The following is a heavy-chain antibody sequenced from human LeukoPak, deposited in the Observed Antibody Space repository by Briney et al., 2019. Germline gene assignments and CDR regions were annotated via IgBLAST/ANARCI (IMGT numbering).Heavy chain of an antibody. D-gene: IGHD2-15*01. Sequence: PSETLSLTCTVSGGSISSYYWSWIRQPPGKGLEWIGYIYYSGSTNYNPSLKSRVTISVDTSKNQFSLRLSSVTAADTAVYYCARTTEGYCRGRSCYSYYYYMDVWGKGTTVTVSS. J-gene: IGHJ6*03. CDR1: GGSISSYY. V-gene: IGHV4-59*01. CDR3: ARTTEGYCRGRSCYSYYYYMDV. CDR2: IYYSGST.